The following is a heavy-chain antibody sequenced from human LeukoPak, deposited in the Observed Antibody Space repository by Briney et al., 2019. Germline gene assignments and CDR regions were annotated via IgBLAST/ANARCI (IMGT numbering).Heavy chain of an antibody. V-gene: IGHV3-23*01. CDR1: GFTFSSYA. Sequence: GGSLRLSCAASGFTFSSYAMSWVRQAPGKGLEWVSAISGSGGSTYYADSVKGRFTISRDNSKNTLYLQMNSLRAEDTAVYYFAKDLAPERAYYDEKGGQGPLVTVS. J-gene: IGHJ4*02. CDR2: ISGSGGST. D-gene: IGHD3-16*01. CDR3: AKDLAPERAYYDEK.